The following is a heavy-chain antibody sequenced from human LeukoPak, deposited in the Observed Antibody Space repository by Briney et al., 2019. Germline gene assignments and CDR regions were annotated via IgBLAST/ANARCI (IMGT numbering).Heavy chain of an antibody. CDR2: INHSGST. CDR1: GGSFSGYY. V-gene: IGHV4-34*01. Sequence: SETLSLTCAVYGGSFSGYYWSWIRQPPGKGLEWIGEINHSGSTNYNPSLESRVTISVDTSKNQFSLKLSSVTAADTAVYYCARGRCSSTSCYSPLGYYYYYYGMDVWGQGTTVTVSS. J-gene: IGHJ6*02. D-gene: IGHD2-2*01. CDR3: ARGRCSSTSCYSPLGYYYYYYGMDV.